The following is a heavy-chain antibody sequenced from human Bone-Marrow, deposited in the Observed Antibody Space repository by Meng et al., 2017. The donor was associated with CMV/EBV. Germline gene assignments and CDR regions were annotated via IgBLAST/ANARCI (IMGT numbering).Heavy chain of an antibody. Sequence: SETLSLTCAVYGGSFSGYYWSWIRQPPGKGLEWIGEINHSGSTNYNPSLKSRVTISVDTCKNQFSLKLSSVTAADTAVYYCARGRYCSSTSCVNTVLYYYYGMDVWGQGTTVTVSS. V-gene: IGHV4-34*01. D-gene: IGHD2-2*01. CDR2: INHSGST. J-gene: IGHJ6*02. CDR1: GGSFSGYY. CDR3: ARGRYCSSTSCVNTVLYYYYGMDV.